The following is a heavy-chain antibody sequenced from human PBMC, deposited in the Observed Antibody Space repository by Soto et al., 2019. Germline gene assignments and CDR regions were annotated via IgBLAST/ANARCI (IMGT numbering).Heavy chain of an antibody. Sequence: GASVKVSCKASGYTFTSYDINWVRQATGQGLEWMGWMNPNSGNTGYAQKFQGRVTMTRNTSISTAYMELSSLRSEDTAVYYCARGGGYYGSGSYYKTHAFDIWGQGTMVTVSS. J-gene: IGHJ3*02. CDR3: ARGGGYYGSGSYYKTHAFDI. CDR2: MNPNSGNT. D-gene: IGHD3-10*01. V-gene: IGHV1-8*01. CDR1: GYTFTSYD.